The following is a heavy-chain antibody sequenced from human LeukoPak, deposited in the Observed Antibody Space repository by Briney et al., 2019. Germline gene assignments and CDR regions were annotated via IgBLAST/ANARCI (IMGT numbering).Heavy chain of an antibody. CDR1: GFTLSSYW. J-gene: IGHJ4*02. Sequence: GGSLRLSCAASGFTLSSYWMHWVRQAPGTGLVWVSRINSDGSSTSYADSVKGRFTISRDNAKNTLYLQMNSLRAEDTAVYYCARSPYYYDSSGYLPYWGQGTLVTVSS. CDR3: ARSPYYYDSSGYLPY. CDR2: INSDGSST. V-gene: IGHV3-74*01. D-gene: IGHD3-22*01.